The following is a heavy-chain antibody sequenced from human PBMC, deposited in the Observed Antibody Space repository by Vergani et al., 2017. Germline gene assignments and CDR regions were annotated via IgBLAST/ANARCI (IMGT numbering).Heavy chain of an antibody. CDR2: IYSSGNT. CDR1: GGSITNYY. CDR3: TRGFFWNAPRGAATALDI. J-gene: IGHJ3*02. Sequence: QVQLQESGPGLVKPSETLSLTCSVSGGSITNYYWSWIRQPAGKGLEWIRRIYSSGNTNYNPSLQSRLTMSIDTSNNQFSLKLSSVTAADTAVYYCTRGFFWNAPRGAATALDIWGQGTMVTVSS. V-gene: IGHV4-4*07. D-gene: IGHD1-1*01.